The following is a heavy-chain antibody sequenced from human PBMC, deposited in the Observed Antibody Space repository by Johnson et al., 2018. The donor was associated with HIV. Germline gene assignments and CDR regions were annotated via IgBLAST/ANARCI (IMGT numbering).Heavy chain of an antibody. CDR2: ISYDGSNK. J-gene: IGHJ3*02. CDR1: GFTFSSYA. Sequence: VQVVESGGGVVQPGRSLRLSCAASGFTFSSYAMHWVRQAPGKGLEWVAVISYDGSNKYYADSVKGRFTISRDNSKNTLYLQMNSLRAEDTAVYYCAGSDIVATTGAFDIWGQGTMVTVSS. D-gene: IGHD5-12*01. V-gene: IGHV3-30*04. CDR3: AGSDIVATTGAFDI.